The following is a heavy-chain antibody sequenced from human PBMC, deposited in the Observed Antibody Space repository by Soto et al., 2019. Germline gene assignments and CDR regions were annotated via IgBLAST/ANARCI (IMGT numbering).Heavy chain of an antibody. J-gene: IGHJ4*02. CDR2: MTPKSGYT. D-gene: IGHD1-20*01. V-gene: IGHV1-8*02. CDR3: TRNLYNTGDFDH. Sequence: QVQLMQSGAEVRKPGASVKVSCKASGYTFTDYDINWVRQATGQGLEWLGWMTPKSGYTGYAQKFQGGVTLQRDTSRGTAYMELSSLTSEDTAVYYCTRNLYNTGDFDHWGQGTLVTVSS. CDR1: GYTFTDYD.